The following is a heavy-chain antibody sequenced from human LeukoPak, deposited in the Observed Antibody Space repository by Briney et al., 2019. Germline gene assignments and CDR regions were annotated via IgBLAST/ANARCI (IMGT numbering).Heavy chain of an antibody. V-gene: IGHV1-2*02. CDR3: ASNVDTAMVMNFDY. Sequence: GASVKVSCKASGYTFTGYYMHWVRQAPGQGLEWMGWINPNSGGTNYAQKFQGRVTMTRDTSISTAYMELSRLRSDDTAVYYCASNVDTAMVMNFDYWGQGTLVTVSS. CDR1: GYTFTGYY. D-gene: IGHD5-18*01. J-gene: IGHJ4*02. CDR2: INPNSGGT.